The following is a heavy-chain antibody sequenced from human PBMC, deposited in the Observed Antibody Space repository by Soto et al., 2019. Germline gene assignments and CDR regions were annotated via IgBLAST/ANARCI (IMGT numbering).Heavy chain of an antibody. CDR3: ARELGVAGTRCFDY. Sequence: GGSLRLSCAASGFTFSSYGMHWVRQAPGKGLEWVAVIWYDGSNKYYADSVKGRFTISRDNSKNTLYLQMNSLRAEDTAVYYCARELGVAGTRCFDYWGQGTLVTVSS. V-gene: IGHV3-33*01. J-gene: IGHJ4*02. D-gene: IGHD6-19*01. CDR2: IWYDGSNK. CDR1: GFTFSSYG.